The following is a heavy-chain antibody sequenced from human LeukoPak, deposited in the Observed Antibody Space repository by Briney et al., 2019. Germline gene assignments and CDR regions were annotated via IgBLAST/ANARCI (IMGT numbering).Heavy chain of an antibody. J-gene: IGHJ3*02. V-gene: IGHV1-2*06. Sequence: ASVKVSRKASGYTFTGYYMHWVRQAPGQGLEWMGRINPNSGGTNYAQKFQGRVTMTRDTSISTAYMELSRLRSDDTAVYYCAVGEYCSGGSCYSAFDIWGQGTMVTVSS. CDR1: GYTFTGYY. CDR3: AVGEYCSGGSCYSAFDI. D-gene: IGHD2-15*01. CDR2: INPNSGGT.